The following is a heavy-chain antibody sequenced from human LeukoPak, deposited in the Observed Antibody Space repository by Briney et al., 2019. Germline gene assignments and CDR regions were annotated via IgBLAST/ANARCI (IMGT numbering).Heavy chain of an antibody. CDR2: IYYSGST. V-gene: IGHV4-59*08. J-gene: IGHJ3*02. CDR1: GGSISSYY. D-gene: IGHD3-10*01. Sequence: ASETLSLTCTVSGGSISSYYWSWIRQPPGKGLEWIGYIYYSGSTNYNPSLKSRVTISADTSKNQFSLKLSSVTAADTAVYYCARHAYGYDAFDIWGQGTMVTVSS. CDR3: ARHAYGYDAFDI.